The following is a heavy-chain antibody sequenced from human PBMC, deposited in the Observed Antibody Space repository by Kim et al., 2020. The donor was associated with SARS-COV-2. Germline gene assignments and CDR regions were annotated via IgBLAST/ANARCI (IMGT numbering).Heavy chain of an antibody. J-gene: IGHJ6*02. D-gene: IGHD3-10*01. Sequence: ASVKVSCKASVYTFTSYAMHWVRQAPGQRLEWMGWINAGNGNTKYSQKFQGSVTITRDTSASTAYMYLSSLRYEDTAVHYCAGSITMVRGVTRYYYYGMDVWGQGTTVTASS. CDR2: INAGNGNT. CDR3: AGSITMVRGVTRYYYYGMDV. V-gene: IGHV1-3*01. CDR1: VYTFTSYA.